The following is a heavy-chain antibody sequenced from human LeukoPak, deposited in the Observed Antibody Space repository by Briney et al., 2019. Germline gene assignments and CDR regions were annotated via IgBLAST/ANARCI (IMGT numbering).Heavy chain of an antibody. J-gene: IGHJ4*02. CDR3: ASRTGSYYPFDS. Sequence: KTGESLKISSKGSGYSFSNYYIDWVRQMPGKGLEWMGVMYPGGSDIRYSPSFQGQVTISADKSIDTAYLQWSTLKASDSAMYYCASRTGSYYPFDSWGQGTLVTVSS. V-gene: IGHV5-51*01. D-gene: IGHD1-26*01. CDR1: GYSFSNYY. CDR2: MYPGGSDI.